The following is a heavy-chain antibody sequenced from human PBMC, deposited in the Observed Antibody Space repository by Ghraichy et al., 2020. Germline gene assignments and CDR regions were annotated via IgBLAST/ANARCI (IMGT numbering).Heavy chain of an antibody. CDR2: IKQDGSEK. J-gene: IGHJ3*02. CDR1: GFTFSSYW. V-gene: IGHV3-7*03. Sequence: GGSLRLSCAASGFTFSSYWMSWVRQAPGKGLEWVANIKQDGSEKYYVDSVKGRFTISRDNAKNSLYLQMNSLRAEDTAVYYCARDLLGVVVVAANDPRHDAFDIWGQGTMVTVSS. CDR3: ARDLLGVVVVAANDPRHDAFDI. D-gene: IGHD2-15*01.